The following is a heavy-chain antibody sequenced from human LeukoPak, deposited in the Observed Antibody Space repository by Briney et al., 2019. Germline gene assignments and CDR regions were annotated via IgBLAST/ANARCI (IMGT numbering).Heavy chain of an antibody. D-gene: IGHD1-1*01. CDR1: GYTFTGYY. CDR3: ARDWGTSPTYYFDY. J-gene: IGHJ4*02. Sequence: LVASVKVSCKASGYTFTGYYMHWVRQAPGQGLEWMGWINPNSGGTNYAQKFQGRVTMTRDTSISTAYLELSRLRSDDTAVYYCARDWGTSPTYYFDYWGQGTLVTVSS. V-gene: IGHV1-2*03. CDR2: INPNSGGT.